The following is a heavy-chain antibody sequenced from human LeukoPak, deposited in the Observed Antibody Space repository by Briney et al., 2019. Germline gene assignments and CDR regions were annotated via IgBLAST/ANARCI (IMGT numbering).Heavy chain of an antibody. D-gene: IGHD3-22*01. CDR1: GFTFSSYA. CDR2: TSGSGGRT. Sequence: GGSLRLSCAASGFTFSSYAMSWVRQAPGKGLEWVSGTSGSGGRTDYADSVKGRFIISRDNSKNTLYLQMNSLRAEDTAVYYCAKSPNYYDSSGLDYWGQGTLVTVSS. V-gene: IGHV3-23*01. CDR3: AKSPNYYDSSGLDY. J-gene: IGHJ4*02.